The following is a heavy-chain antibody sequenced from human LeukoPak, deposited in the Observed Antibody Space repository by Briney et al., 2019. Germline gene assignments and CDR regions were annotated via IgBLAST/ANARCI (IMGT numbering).Heavy chain of an antibody. CDR3: ASGPTPGVAAAADY. Sequence: GGSLRLSCAASGFTFSGYSMHWVRQASGKGLEWISYITTTSSTTYYIDSVEGRFTISRDNARNSLYLQMNSLRAEDTAVYYCASGPTPGVAAAADYWGQGTLVTVSS. D-gene: IGHD6-13*01. CDR2: ITTTSSTT. V-gene: IGHV3-48*01. CDR1: GFTFSGYS. J-gene: IGHJ4*02.